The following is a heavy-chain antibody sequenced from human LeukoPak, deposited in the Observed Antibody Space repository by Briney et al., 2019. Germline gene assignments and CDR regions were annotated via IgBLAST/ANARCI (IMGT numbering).Heavy chain of an antibody. D-gene: IGHD5-18*01. J-gene: IGHJ4*02. CDR2: LYIGGNT. CDR1: GLIVSNNY. Sequence: PGGSLRLSCAASGLIVSNNYMNWVRQAPGKGLEWVSALYIGGNTYYADSVRGRFTISRDNSKHTLYLQMNSLRAEDTAIYYCTTTAGYNYGQYWGQGTLVTVSS. V-gene: IGHV3-53*01. CDR3: TTTAGYNYGQY.